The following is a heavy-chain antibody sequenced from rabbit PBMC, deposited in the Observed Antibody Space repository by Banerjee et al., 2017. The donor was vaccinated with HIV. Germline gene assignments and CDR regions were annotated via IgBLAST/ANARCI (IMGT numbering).Heavy chain of an antibody. CDR1: GFSFSSSSC. V-gene: IGHV1S40*01. Sequence: QSLEESGGDLVTPGASLTLTCTASGFSFSSSSCIHLVRQASGKGLEWIACICVGSSGSSYYASLAKCRFSISKTSSTTVTLQMTSLTASDTATYFCALGDYPSGFALWGPGTLVTVS. J-gene: IGHJ4*01. CDR2: ICVGSSGSS. D-gene: IGHD1-1*01. CDR3: ALGDYPSGFAL.